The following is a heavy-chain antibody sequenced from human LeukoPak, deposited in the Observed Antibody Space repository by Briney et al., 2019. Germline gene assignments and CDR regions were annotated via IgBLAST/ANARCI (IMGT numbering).Heavy chain of an antibody. CDR2: ISGSGVTM. V-gene: IGHV3-48*03. CDR3: AKDDISLRYCDY. Sequence: GGSLRLSRAASAFVLSSFAMNWVRQAPGRGLEWVSYISGSGVTMYYADSVKGRITISRDDAKNSLYLQMNSLRAEDTAVYYCAKDDISLRYCDYWGPGTLVTVSS. J-gene: IGHJ4*02. D-gene: IGHD3-3*02. CDR1: AFVLSSFA.